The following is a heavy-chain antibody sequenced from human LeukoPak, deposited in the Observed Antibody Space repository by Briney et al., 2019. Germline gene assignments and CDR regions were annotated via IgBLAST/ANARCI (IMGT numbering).Heavy chain of an antibody. J-gene: IGHJ6*03. CDR3: ARGDKYNYYYMDV. CDR1: GGSISNYY. V-gene: IGHV4-4*07. CDR2: IYTSGYT. Sequence: SETLSLXCTVSGGSISNYYWNWVRQPAGKELEWIGRIYTSGYTDYSPSLGSRVTMSVDTSKNQVSLSLTSVTAADTAVYYCARGDKYNYYYMDVWGKGTAVTVSS. D-gene: IGHD3-9*01.